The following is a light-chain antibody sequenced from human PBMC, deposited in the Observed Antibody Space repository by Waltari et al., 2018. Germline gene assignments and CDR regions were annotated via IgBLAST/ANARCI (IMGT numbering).Light chain of an antibody. V-gene: IGKV3-20*01. CDR2: AAS. CDR1: QSIGRY. CDR3: QNHERLPAT. J-gene: IGKJ1*01. Sequence: EVVLTQSPGTLSLSPGARATLSCRASQSIGRYIVWYQQRPGQAPRLLIYAASTRATGIPDRFSGSGYGTDFSLTIDRLEPEDFAVYFCQNHERLPATFGQGTRVEIK.